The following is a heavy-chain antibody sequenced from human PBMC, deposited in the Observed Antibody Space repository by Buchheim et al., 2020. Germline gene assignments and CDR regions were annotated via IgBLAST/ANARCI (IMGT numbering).Heavy chain of an antibody. J-gene: IGHJ5*01. V-gene: IGHV1-46*01. CDR1: GVTSTGYY. CDR2: INPSAGAA. Sequence: QVQLVQSGAEVKKPGASVKLSCTASGVTSTGYYMHWVRQAPGQGLEWMGTINPSAGAATYAQRFRGRVTITSDTSTSTFYMDMSSLTSEDTALYYCAKSRMWFSGNSWG. CDR3: AKSRMWFSGNS. D-gene: IGHD2-21*01.